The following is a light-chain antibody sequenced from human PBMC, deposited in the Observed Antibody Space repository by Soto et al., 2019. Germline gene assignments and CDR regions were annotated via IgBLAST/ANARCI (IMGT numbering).Light chain of an antibody. J-gene: IGKJ1*01. CDR1: QSISTW. CDR2: DAS. CDR3: QQYNSYSLT. V-gene: IGKV1-5*01. Sequence: DIQMTQSPSTLPASVGDRVTITCRANQSISTWLAWYQQKPGKAPKLLIYDASSLESGVPSRFSGSGSGTEFTLTISSLQPDDFATYYCQQYNSYSLTFGQGTKVDIK.